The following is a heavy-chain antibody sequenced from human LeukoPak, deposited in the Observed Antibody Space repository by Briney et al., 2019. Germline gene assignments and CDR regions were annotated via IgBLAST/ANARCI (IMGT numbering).Heavy chain of an antibody. CDR1: GYSCTSYC. J-gene: IGHJ4*02. V-gene: IGHV1-18*01. CDR2: ISAYNGTT. CDR3: ARDGWDDFDY. Sequence: GASVKVSCKASGYSCTSYCISGLRQAPGQGREWMVWISAYNGTTNYAQKLQGSVTMTTATSPHTAYMELRSPRSDDTAVYYCARDGWDDFDYWGQGTLVTVSS. D-gene: IGHD6-19*01.